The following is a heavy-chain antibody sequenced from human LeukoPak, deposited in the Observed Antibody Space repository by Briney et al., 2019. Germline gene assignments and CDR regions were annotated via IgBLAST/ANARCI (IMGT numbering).Heavy chain of an antibody. Sequence: SETLSLTCTVSGGSISITTYYWGWIRQPPGKGLEWIGTIYFSGSTYYNPSLKRRVTISVDTSKNQFSLTMSSVTAADTAVYYCSNLGYYNYGMDVWGQGTTVTVSS. V-gene: IGHV4-39*01. CDR2: IYFSGST. J-gene: IGHJ6*02. CDR1: GGSISITTYY. CDR3: SNLGYYNYGMDV.